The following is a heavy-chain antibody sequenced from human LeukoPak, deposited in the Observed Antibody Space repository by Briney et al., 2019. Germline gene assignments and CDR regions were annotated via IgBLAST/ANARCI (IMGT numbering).Heavy chain of an antibody. CDR1: GGSFSGYY. D-gene: IGHD6-13*01. J-gene: IGHJ4*02. Sequence: SETLSLTCAVYGGSFSGYYWSWVRQPPGKGLEWIGEINHSGSTNYNPSLKSRVTISVDTSKNQFSLKLSSVTAADTAVHYCARGGAAAGIDYWGQGTLVTVSS. V-gene: IGHV4-34*01. CDR2: INHSGST. CDR3: ARGGAAAGIDY.